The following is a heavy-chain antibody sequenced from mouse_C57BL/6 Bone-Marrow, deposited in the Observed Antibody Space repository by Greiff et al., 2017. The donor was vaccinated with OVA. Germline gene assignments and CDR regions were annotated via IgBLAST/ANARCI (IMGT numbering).Heavy chain of an antibody. Sequence: VQLQQSGPELVKPGASVKIPCKASGYTFTDYNMDWVKQSHGKSLEWIGDINPNNGGTIYNQKFKGKATLTVDKSSSTAYMELRSLTSEDTAVYYCARRNYVWYFDVWGTGTTVTVSS. D-gene: IGHD2-1*01. CDR3: ARRNYVWYFDV. J-gene: IGHJ1*03. CDR1: GYTFTDYN. V-gene: IGHV1-18*01. CDR2: INPNNGGT.